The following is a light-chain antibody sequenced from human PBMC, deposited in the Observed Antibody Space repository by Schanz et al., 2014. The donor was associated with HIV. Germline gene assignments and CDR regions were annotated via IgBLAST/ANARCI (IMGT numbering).Light chain of an antibody. J-gene: IGLJ3*02. Sequence: QSALTQPASVSGSPGQSITISCTGTSSDVGSYDLVSWYQQHPGKAPKLMIYEVNKRPSGVSNRFSGSKSGNTASLTISGLQAEDEADYYCAAWDDSLSGRVFGGGTKLTVL. CDR1: SSDVGSYDL. V-gene: IGLV2-14*02. CDR3: AAWDDSLSGRV. CDR2: EVN.